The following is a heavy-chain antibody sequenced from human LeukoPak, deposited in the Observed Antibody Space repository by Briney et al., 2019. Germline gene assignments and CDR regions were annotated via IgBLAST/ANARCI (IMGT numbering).Heavy chain of an antibody. CDR1: GFTFSSYS. CDR2: IYSGGST. CDR3: ARDMSPWETRNPDAFDI. J-gene: IGHJ3*02. D-gene: IGHD1-14*01. V-gene: IGHV3-53*01. Sequence: GGSLRLSCAASGFTFSSYSMNWVRQAPGQGLEWVSVIYSGGSTYYADSVKGRFTISRDDSKNTVYLHMNSLTPEDTAVYYCARDMSPWETRNPDAFDIWGQGTVVTVSS.